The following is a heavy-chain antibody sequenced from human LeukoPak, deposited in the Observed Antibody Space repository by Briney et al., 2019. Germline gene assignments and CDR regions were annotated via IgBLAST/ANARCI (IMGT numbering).Heavy chain of an antibody. D-gene: IGHD3-22*01. J-gene: IGHJ4*02. Sequence: GGPLRLSCAASGFTFSSYAMSWVRQAPGKGLEWVSAISGSGGSTYYADSVKGRFTISRDNSKNTLYLQMNSLRAEDTAVYYCAKFYDSSGYYFDYWGQGTLVTVSS. CDR2: ISGSGGST. CDR3: AKFYDSSGYYFDY. V-gene: IGHV3-23*01. CDR1: GFTFSSYA.